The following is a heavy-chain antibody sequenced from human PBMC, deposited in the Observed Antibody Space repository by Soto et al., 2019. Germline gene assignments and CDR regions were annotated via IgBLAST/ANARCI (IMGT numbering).Heavy chain of an antibody. CDR2: INPDNGNT. D-gene: IGHD2-15*01. CDR3: ARGIATGQLDP. V-gene: IGHV1-3*01. CDR1: GYTFTRYT. Sequence: QVQLVQSGAEVKKPGASVKISCKASGYTFTRYTMNWVRQATGQRLEWMGWINPDNGNTKSSQKFQDRVIITRDTSASTAYIDLSSLRSEDTAVYYCARGIATGQLDPWGQGTLVTVSS. J-gene: IGHJ5*02.